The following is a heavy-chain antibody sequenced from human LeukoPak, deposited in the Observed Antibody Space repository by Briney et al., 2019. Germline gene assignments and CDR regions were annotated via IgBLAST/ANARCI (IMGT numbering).Heavy chain of an antibody. CDR2: IIPIFGTA. D-gene: IGHD6-13*01. J-gene: IGHJ5*02. Sequence: ASVKVSCKASGGTFSSYPFTWVRQAPGQGLEWMGGIIPIFGTANYAQKFQGRVTITADESTSTAYMELSSLRSEDTAVYYCARGAALSTFDPWGQGTLVTVSS. V-gene: IGHV1-69*01. CDR3: ARGAALSTFDP. CDR1: GGTFSSYP.